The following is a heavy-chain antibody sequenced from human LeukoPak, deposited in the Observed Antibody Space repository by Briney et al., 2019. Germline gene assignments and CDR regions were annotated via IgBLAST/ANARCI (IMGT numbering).Heavy chain of an antibody. D-gene: IGHD3-22*01. CDR1: GFTFSSYS. CDR2: ISSSSSTM. J-gene: IGHJ4*02. CDR3: ARGTHYYYDSSGALY. Sequence: GGSLRLSCAASGFTFSSYSMNWVRQAPGKGLEWVSYISSSSSTMYYADSVKGRFTISRDNAKNSLYLQMNSLRAEDTAVYYCARGTHYYYDSSGALYWGQGTLVTVSS. V-gene: IGHV3-48*01.